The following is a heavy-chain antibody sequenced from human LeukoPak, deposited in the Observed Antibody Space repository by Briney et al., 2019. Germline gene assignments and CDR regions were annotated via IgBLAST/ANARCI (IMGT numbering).Heavy chain of an antibody. Sequence: GGSLRLSCAASGFTFDDYAMHWVRQAPGKGLEWVSGISWNSGSIGYADSVKGRFTISRDNAKNSLYLQMNSLRAEDTALYYCAKSTHSLGPIDYWGQGTLVTVSS. CDR2: ISWNSGSI. V-gene: IGHV3-9*01. CDR1: GFTFDDYA. J-gene: IGHJ4*02. D-gene: IGHD2-15*01. CDR3: AKSTHSLGPIDY.